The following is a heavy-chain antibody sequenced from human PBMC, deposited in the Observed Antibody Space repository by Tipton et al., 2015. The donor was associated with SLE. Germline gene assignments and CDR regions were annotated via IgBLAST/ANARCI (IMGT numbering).Heavy chain of an antibody. CDR3: ARHDYGTYYFDY. CDR2: ISYSGDT. D-gene: IGHD3-16*01. CDR1: GGSISSSSSYY. V-gene: IGHV4-39*01. Sequence: TLSLTCAVYGGSISSSSSYYWAWIRQPPGKGVEWIGGISYSGDTYYTPSLKSRVTISVDTSKNQFSLKLSSVTAADTAVYYCARHDYGTYYFDYWGQGTLVTVSS. J-gene: IGHJ4*02.